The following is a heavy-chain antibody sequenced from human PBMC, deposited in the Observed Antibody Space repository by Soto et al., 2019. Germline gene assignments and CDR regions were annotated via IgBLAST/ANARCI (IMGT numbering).Heavy chain of an antibody. V-gene: IGHV1-69*06. D-gene: IGHD3-9*01. Sequence: QVQLVQSGAEVKKPGSSVKVSCKASGGTFSSYAISWVRQAPGQGLEWMGGIIPIFGTANYAQKFQGRVTITADKSTSTAYMELSSMRSEDTAVYYCARDRYYDILTGYTYYYYGMDVWGQGTMVTVSS. CDR1: GGTFSSYA. CDR3: ARDRYYDILTGYTYYYYGMDV. J-gene: IGHJ6*02. CDR2: IIPIFGTA.